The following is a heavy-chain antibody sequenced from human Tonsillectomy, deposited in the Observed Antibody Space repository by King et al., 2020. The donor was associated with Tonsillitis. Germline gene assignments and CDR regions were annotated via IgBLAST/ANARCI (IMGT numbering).Heavy chain of an antibody. J-gene: IGHJ3*02. CDR2: ISYDGSKK. V-gene: IGHV3-30*01. Sequence: VQLVESGGGVVQPGRSLRLSCAASGFTFSPYAMHWVRQAPGKGLEWVALISYDGSKKYYADSVKGRFTISRDTSKNTLYLQMNSLRAEDTAVYYCARARRLGNAFDIWGQGTMVIVSS. CDR1: GFTFSPYA. D-gene: IGHD7-27*01. CDR3: ARARRLGNAFDI.